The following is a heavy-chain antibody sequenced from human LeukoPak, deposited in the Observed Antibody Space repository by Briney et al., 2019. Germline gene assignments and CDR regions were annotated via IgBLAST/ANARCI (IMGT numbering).Heavy chain of an antibody. CDR1: GYTLPYNN. Sequence: GSVKVSCKASGYTLPYNNLSGVRQAAGQGVEGVGWIDTKNGDTDYAQKLQGRVTMTTDTSTNTAYMELRSLRSDDTAVYYCARESGHCYGDNCFYFFCLWGQGFLVTVSS. J-gene: IGHJ4*02. D-gene: IGHD2-21*01. V-gene: IGHV1-18*01. CDR2: IDTKNGDT. CDR3: ARESGHCYGDNCFYFFCL.